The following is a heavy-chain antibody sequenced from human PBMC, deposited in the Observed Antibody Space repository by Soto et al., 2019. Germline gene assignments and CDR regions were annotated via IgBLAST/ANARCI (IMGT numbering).Heavy chain of an antibody. Sequence: EVQLVESGGSLVQPGGSLRLSCAASGFSVSSNYMTWVRQAPGQGLECVSVIYSGGNTYYADSVKGRFTISRDNSKHTLYLQMNNVRAEDTAVYYCARRHFYGSDWGQGTLVTVSS. J-gene: IGHJ4*02. D-gene: IGHD3-10*01. CDR1: GFSVSSNY. V-gene: IGHV3-66*04. CDR2: IYSGGNT. CDR3: ARRHFYGSD.